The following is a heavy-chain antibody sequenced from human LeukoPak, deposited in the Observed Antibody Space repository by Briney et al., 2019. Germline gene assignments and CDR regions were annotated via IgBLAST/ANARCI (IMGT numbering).Heavy chain of an antibody. V-gene: IGHV1-69*05. J-gene: IGHJ4*02. CDR3: ARGAVVPAAIGPYFDY. D-gene: IGHD2-2*01. Sequence: SVKVSCKASGGTFSSYAIGWVRQAPGQGLEWMGGIIPIFGTANYAQKFQGRVTITTDESTSTAYMELSSLRSEDTAVYYCARGAVVPAAIGPYFDYWGQGTLVTVSS. CDR2: IIPIFGTA. CDR1: GGTFSSYA.